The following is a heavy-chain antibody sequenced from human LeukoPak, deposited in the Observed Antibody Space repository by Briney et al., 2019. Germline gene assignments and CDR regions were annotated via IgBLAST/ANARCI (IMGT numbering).Heavy chain of an antibody. V-gene: IGHV3-48*03. Sequence: PGGSLRLSCAASGFTFSSYEMNWVRQAPGKGLEWVSYISSSGSTIYYADSVKGRFTISRDNAKHSLYLQMNSLRAEDTAVYYCARDLTMIKIVGATHPAFDIWGQGTMVTVSS. CDR2: ISSSGSTI. CDR1: GFTFSSYE. J-gene: IGHJ3*02. CDR3: ARDLTMIKIVGATHPAFDI. D-gene: IGHD1-26*01.